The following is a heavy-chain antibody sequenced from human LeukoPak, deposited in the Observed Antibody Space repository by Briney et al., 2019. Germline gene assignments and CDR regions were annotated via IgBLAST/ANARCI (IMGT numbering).Heavy chain of an antibody. J-gene: IGHJ4*02. CDR3: ARSIFLGFGELTWYYFDY. CDR1: GGSISLSYYY. V-gene: IGHV4-39*07. Sequence: SETLSLTCSVSGGSISLSYYYWGWIRQPPGKALEWIGSVYYSGTTSYNPSLKSRVTISVDMSKNHFSLRLSSVTAADTAVYYCARSIFLGFGELTWYYFDYWGQGTLVTVSS. CDR2: VYYSGTT. D-gene: IGHD3-10*01.